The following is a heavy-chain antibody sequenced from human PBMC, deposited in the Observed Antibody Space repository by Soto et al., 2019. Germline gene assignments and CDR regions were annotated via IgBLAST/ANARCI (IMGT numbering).Heavy chain of an antibody. V-gene: IGHV6-1*01. CDR1: GDSVSSNSAA. CDR2: TYYRSKWYN. CDR3: ARESIAAAGPKVVYYYGMDV. Sequence: PSQTLSLTCAISGDSVSSNSAAWNWIRQSPSRGLEWLGRTYYRSKWYNDYAVSVKSRITINPGTSKNQFSLQLNSVTPEDTAVYYCARESIAAAGPKVVYYYGMDVWGQGTTVTVSS. J-gene: IGHJ6*02. D-gene: IGHD6-13*01.